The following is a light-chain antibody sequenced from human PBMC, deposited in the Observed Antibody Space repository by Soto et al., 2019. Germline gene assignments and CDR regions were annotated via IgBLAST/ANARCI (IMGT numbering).Light chain of an antibody. Sequence: EIVMTQSPDSLAVSLGERATINCKSSQSVLYSSNNKNYLAWYQQKPGQPPKLLIYWASTRESGVPDRFSGSGSGTDFTLTISSLQAEDVALYYCHQYLHSPQTFGQGTKVEIK. V-gene: IGKV4-1*01. J-gene: IGKJ1*01. CDR3: HQYLHSPQT. CDR2: WAS. CDR1: QSVLYSSNNKNY.